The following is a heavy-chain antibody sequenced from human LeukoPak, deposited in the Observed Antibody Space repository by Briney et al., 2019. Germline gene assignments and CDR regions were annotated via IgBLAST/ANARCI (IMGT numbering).Heavy chain of an antibody. J-gene: IGHJ3*02. CDR1: GFTFSSYG. Sequence: GGSLRLSCAASGFTFSSYGMHWVRQAPGKGLEWVAFIRYDGSNKYYADSVKGRFTISRDNSKNTLYLQMNSLRAEDTAVYYCARDMGTIFGVVLFAFDIWGQGTMVTVSS. CDR3: ARDMGTIFGVVLFAFDI. V-gene: IGHV3-30*02. CDR2: IRYDGSNK. D-gene: IGHD3-3*01.